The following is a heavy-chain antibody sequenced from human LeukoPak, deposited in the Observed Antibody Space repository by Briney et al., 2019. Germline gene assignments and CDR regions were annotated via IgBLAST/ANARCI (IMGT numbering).Heavy chain of an antibody. CDR3: ARECCGDDAFGI. V-gene: IGHV1-2*02. J-gene: IGHJ3*02. CDR1: GYTFTGYF. D-gene: IGHD2-21*02. CDR2: INPNSGGT. Sequence: ASVKVSCKASGYTFTGYFIHWVRQAPGQGLEWMGWINPNSGGTNYAQKFQGRVTMTRDTSISTAYMELSRLRSDDTAVYYCARECCGDDAFGIWGQGTMVTVSS.